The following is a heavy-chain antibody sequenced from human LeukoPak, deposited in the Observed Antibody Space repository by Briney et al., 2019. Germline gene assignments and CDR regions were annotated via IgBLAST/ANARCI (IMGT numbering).Heavy chain of an antibody. D-gene: IGHD3-22*01. CDR3: AKDRNYFDTRGSDY. Sequence: PGGSLRLSCAASGLTFSSYSMNWVRQAPGKGLEWVSYISSSSSTIYYADSVKGRFTISRDNAKNSLYLQMNTLRAEDTAVYYCAKDRNYFDTRGSDYWGQGTLVTVSS. V-gene: IGHV3-48*01. CDR1: GLTFSSYS. J-gene: IGHJ4*02. CDR2: ISSSSSTI.